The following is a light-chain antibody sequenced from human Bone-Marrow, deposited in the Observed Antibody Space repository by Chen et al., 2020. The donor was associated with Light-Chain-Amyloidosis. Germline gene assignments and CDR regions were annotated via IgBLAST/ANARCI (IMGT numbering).Light chain of an antibody. Sequence: QPALTQPASVSGSPGQSITISCTGTGGDVGTYNYVSWYQQHPGKAPKVMIYAVSNRPSCVANRVSGSESGNTASLTISGVQAEDEADYYCSAFTSSSAYVFGPGTKVTVL. CDR2: AVS. CDR1: GGDVGTYNY. J-gene: IGLJ1*01. CDR3: SAFTSSSAYV. V-gene: IGLV2-14*01.